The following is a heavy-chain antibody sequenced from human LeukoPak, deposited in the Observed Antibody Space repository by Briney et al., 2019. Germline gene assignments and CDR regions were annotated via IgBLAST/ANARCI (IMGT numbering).Heavy chain of an antibody. CDR2: IIEKGNA. Sequence: PSETLSLTCALYGGSFSSYSWSWTWIRQTPEKGLEWIGEIIEKGNANYNPSLKSRVTIDLATSKNQFSLKLTSMTAADTAMYYCARGYYPPRWYFDLWGRGTLVTVSS. CDR3: ARGYYPPRWYFDL. V-gene: IGHV4-34*01. J-gene: IGHJ2*01. CDR1: GGSFSSYS. D-gene: IGHD3-10*01.